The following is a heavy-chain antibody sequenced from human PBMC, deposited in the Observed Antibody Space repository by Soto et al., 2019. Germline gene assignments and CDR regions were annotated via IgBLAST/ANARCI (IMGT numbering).Heavy chain of an antibody. CDR3: AKDQDTARYNWNPDY. CDR1: GFTFSTYG. V-gene: IGHV3-30*18. D-gene: IGHD1-1*01. Sequence: QEQLVESGGGVVQPGRSLRLSCEVSGFTFSTYGMHWVRQAPGKGLEWVAVISFDGSDKHYIDSLKGRFTISRDNSKNTLYLQMNSLRPEDTAVYYCAKDQDTARYNWNPDYWGQGALVTVSS. CDR2: ISFDGSDK. J-gene: IGHJ4*02.